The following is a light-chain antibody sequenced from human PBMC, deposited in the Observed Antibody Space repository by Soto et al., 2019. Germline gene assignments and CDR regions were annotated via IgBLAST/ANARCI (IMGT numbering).Light chain of an antibody. CDR3: QHYGSSRT. Sequence: EIVLAQSPGTLSLSPGERATRSCRASQGVSSNYLAWYQRKSGQAPRLLLYGTSSRATGIPERFSGSGSGTDFTLTISRLEPEDFAVYYCQHYGSSRTFGQGTKVDIK. J-gene: IGKJ1*01. CDR1: QGVSSNY. V-gene: IGKV3-20*01. CDR2: GTS.